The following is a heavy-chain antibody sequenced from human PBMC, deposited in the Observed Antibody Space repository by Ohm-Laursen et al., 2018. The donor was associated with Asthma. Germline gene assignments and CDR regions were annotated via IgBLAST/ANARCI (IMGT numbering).Heavy chain of an antibody. CDR1: GYTFTGYA. CDR2: INAGTGNR. Sequence: ASVKVSCKASGYTFTGYAIHWVRQAPGQRLEWMGWINAGTGNRKYSEIFQGRITITRDTPARTVYMELSSLKSEDTAVYYCARELGNYYYYGMDVWGQGTTVTVSS. CDR3: ARELGNYYYYGMDV. V-gene: IGHV1-3*01. J-gene: IGHJ6*02.